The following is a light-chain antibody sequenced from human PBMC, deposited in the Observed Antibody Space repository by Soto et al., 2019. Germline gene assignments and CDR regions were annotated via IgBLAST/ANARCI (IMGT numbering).Light chain of an antibody. CDR1: QRISSY. V-gene: IGKV1-39*01. CDR2: AAS. J-gene: IGKJ1*01. Sequence: DVQMTQSASALSASVGDRVTITCRASQRISSYLNWYQQKPGKAPKLLIYAASSLQSGVPSRFSGSGSETDFTLTISSLQPEDFATYSCQHSTTWTFGQGTKVDI. CDR3: QHSTTWT.